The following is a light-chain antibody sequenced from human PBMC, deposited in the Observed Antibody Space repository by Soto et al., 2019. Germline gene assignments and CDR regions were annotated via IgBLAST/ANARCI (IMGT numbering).Light chain of an antibody. V-gene: IGKV1-9*01. CDR2: AAS. J-gene: IGKJ1*01. Sequence: DIQVTQSPPYLSASVGDRVTIACRASQSINNYFCWYQQKPGNAPILLISAASTLQSGVPSRFSGSGSGTEFTLTISSLQAEDFATYYCQQSNSDPMTFGQGTKVEIK. CDR3: QQSNSDPMT. CDR1: QSINNY.